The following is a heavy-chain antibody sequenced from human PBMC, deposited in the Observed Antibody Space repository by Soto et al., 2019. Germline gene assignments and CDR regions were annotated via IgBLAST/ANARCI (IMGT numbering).Heavy chain of an antibody. CDR2: IYYSGST. V-gene: IGHV4-31*03. Sequence: SETLSLTCTVSGGSISSGGYYWSWIRQHPGKGLEWIGYIYYSGSTYYNPSLKSRVTISVDTSKNQFSLKLSSVTAADTAVYYCARGRSYDFWSGAGTAFDIWGQGTMVTVSS. CDR3: ARGRSYDFWSGAGTAFDI. J-gene: IGHJ3*02. CDR1: GGSISSGGYY. D-gene: IGHD3-3*01.